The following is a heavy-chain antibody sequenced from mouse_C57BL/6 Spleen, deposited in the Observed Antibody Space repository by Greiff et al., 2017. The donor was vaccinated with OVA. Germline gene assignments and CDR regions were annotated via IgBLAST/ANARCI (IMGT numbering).Heavy chain of an antibody. D-gene: IGHD1-1*01. V-gene: IGHV1-69*01. J-gene: IGHJ2*01. CDR3: ARWDYGSSYFDY. CDR2: IDPSDSYT. CDR1: GYTFTSYW. Sequence: QVQLQQPGAELVMPGASVKLSCKASGYTFTSYWMHWVKQRPGQGLEWIGEIDPSDSYTNYNQKFKGKSTLTVDKSSSTAYMQLSSLTSEDSAVYYCARWDYGSSYFDYWGQGTTLTVSS.